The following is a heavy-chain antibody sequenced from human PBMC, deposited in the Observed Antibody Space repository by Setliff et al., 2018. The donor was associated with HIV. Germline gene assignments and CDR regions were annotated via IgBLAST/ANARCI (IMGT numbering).Heavy chain of an antibody. V-gene: IGHV3-30*04. CDR2: ISSDGNNK. D-gene: IGHD2-2*01. CDR1: GFTFSSYP. J-gene: IGHJ5*02. Sequence: LRLSCAASGFTFSSYPMHWVRQAPGKGLEWVAVISSDGNNKYYADSVKGRFTISRDNSKNTLDLQMNSLRSEDTAMYYCAASADGDCATTNCANWFDPWGQGTLVTVSS. CDR3: AASADGDCATTNCANWFDP.